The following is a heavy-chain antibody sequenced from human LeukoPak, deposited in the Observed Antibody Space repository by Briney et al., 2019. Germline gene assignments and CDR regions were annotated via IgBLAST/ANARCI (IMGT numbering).Heavy chain of an antibody. CDR3: GVSSSWYYFDY. Sequence: GGSLRLSCAASGFTVSSNYMSWVRQAPGKGLEWVSVIYSGGSTYYADSVKGRFTISRDNSKNTLYLQMNSLRAEDTAVYYCGVSSSWYYFDYWGQGTLVTVSP. V-gene: IGHV3-53*01. J-gene: IGHJ4*02. CDR1: GFTVSSNY. CDR2: IYSGGST. D-gene: IGHD6-13*01.